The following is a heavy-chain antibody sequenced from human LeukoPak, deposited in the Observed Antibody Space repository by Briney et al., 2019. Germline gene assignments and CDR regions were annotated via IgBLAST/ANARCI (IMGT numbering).Heavy chain of an antibody. CDR1: GFTFSSYA. J-gene: IGHJ6*02. CDR3: AKDSSSSNYYYGLDV. Sequence: GGSLRLSCAASGFTFSSYAMSWVRQAPGKGLEWVSAISGSGGSTYYADSVKGRFTISRDNSKNTLYLQMNSLRAEDTAIYYCAKDSSSSNYYYGLDVWGQGTTVTVSS. CDR2: ISGSGGST. D-gene: IGHD6-6*01. V-gene: IGHV3-23*01.